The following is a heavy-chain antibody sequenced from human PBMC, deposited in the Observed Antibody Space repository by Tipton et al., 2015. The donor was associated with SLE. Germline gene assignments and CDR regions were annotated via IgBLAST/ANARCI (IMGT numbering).Heavy chain of an antibody. CDR3: AGSGEWLVPIFDY. CDR2: INHSEST. V-gene: IGHV4-34*01. J-gene: IGHJ4*02. D-gene: IGHD6-19*01. CDR1: GGSFSGYY. Sequence: TLSLTCAVYGGSFSGYYWSWIRQPPGKGLEWIGEINHSESTNYNPSLKSRVTISVDTSKNQFSLKLSSVTAADTAVYYGAGSGEWLVPIFDYWGQGTLVTVSS.